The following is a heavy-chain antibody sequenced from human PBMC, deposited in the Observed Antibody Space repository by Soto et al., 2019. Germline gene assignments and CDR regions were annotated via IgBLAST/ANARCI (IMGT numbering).Heavy chain of an antibody. V-gene: IGHV1-69*12. CDR1: GGTFSSYT. Sequence: QVQLVQSGAEVKKPGSSVTVSCKASGGTFSSYTISWVRQAPGQGLEWMGGIIPIFGTANYAQKFQGRVTITADEATSTAYIEFSSLRSEDTAVYYCARRNHRWLQLWHFVLWCRGTLVTVSS. D-gene: IGHD5-12*01. CDR2: IIPIFGTA. CDR3: ARRNHRWLQLWHFVL. J-gene: IGHJ2*01.